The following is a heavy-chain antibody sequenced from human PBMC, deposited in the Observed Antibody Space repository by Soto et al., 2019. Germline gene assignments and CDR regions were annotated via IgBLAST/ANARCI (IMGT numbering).Heavy chain of an antibody. D-gene: IGHD5-18*01. CDR3: EPDPPRYSYGLFWSYSHLDV. V-gene: IGHV3-53*01. CDR2: IYSEGTT. CDR1: GLTVSSNY. J-gene: IGHJ6*02. Sequence: GGSLRLSCAASGLTVSSNYMSWVRQAPGKGLEWVSVIYSEGTTYYADSVKGRFTVSRDNSKNTLYLQMNSLRVEDTAVYYCEPDPPRYSYGLFWSYSHLDVWGQGTTVTFS.